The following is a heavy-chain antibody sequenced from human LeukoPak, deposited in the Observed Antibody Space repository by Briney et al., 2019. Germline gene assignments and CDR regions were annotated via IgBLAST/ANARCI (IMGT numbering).Heavy chain of an antibody. V-gene: IGHV1-2*06. D-gene: IGHD3-22*01. CDR2: INPNSGGT. J-gene: IGHJ4*02. CDR3: ARDDDSSDRGLDY. CDR1: GYTFTGYY. Sequence: ASVKVSCKASGYTFTGYYMHWVRQAPGQGLEWMGRINPNSGGTNYAQKFQGRVTMTRDTSISTAYMELSRLRSDGTAVYYCARDDDSSDRGLDYWGQGTLVTVSS.